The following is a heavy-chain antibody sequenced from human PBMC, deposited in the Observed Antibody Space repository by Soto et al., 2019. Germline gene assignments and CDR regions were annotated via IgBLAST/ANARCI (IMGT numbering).Heavy chain of an antibody. Sequence: LSLTCTVSGASISDYYWSWIRQPAGKGLECIGRIYASGNTNYNPSLKSRVTMSVDTSKNQFSLTLNSVTAADTAVYYCARESRSALGTVEHWGRGTLVTVSS. D-gene: IGHD6-13*01. CDR1: GASISDYY. V-gene: IGHV4-4*07. CDR3: ARESRSALGTVEH. J-gene: IGHJ4*02. CDR2: IYASGNT.